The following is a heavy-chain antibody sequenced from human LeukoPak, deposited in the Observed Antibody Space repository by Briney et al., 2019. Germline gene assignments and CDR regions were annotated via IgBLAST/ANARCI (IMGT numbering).Heavy chain of an antibody. CDR1: GYTFTSYY. Sequence: ASVKVSCKASGYTFTSYYMHWVRQAPGQGLEWMGIINPSGGSTSYAQKFQGRVTMTRDTSTSTVYMELSSLRSEDTPVYYCAREVGIAYCGGHCYYNWFDPWGQGTLVTVSS. CDR3: AREVGIAYCGGHCYYNWFDP. J-gene: IGHJ5*02. CDR2: INPSGGST. D-gene: IGHD2-21*01. V-gene: IGHV1-46*01.